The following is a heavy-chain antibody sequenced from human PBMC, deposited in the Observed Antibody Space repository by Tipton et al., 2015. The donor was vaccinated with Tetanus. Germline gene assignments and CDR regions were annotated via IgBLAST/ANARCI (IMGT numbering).Heavy chain of an antibody. Sequence: QLVQSGAEVKKPGESLKMSCKISGHNSRSYWISWVRQMPGKGLEWMGIISPGDSDATYSPSFQGQVAISLDKSISTAYLQWSSLKASDTAIYFCARLPKHYSASGSTWGQGTQVTVSS. CDR3: ARLPKHYSASGST. CDR1: GHNSRSYW. V-gene: IGHV5-51*01. J-gene: IGHJ5*02. CDR2: ISPGDSDA. D-gene: IGHD3-10*01.